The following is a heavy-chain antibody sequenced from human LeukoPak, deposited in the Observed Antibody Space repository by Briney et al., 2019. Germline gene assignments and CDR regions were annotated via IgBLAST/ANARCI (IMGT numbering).Heavy chain of an antibody. J-gene: IGHJ4*02. Sequence: PSETLSLTCTVSGGSISSYYWSWIRQPPGKGLEWIGYIYYSGSTNYNPSLKSRVTISVDTSKNQFSLKLSSVTAADTAVYYCARELGDYDDYWGQGTLVTVSS. V-gene: IGHV4-59*12. CDR1: GGSISSYY. CDR2: IYYSGST. D-gene: IGHD4-17*01. CDR3: ARELGDYDDY.